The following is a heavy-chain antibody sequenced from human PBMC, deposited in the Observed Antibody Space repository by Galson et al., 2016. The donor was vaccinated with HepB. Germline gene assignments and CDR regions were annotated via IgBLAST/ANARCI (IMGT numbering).Heavy chain of an antibody. V-gene: IGHV1-18*01. CDR1: GYTFTTSG. J-gene: IGHJ4*02. CDR3: ARDVQYRFDS. CDR2: ISTYSGNT. Sequence: SVKVSCKASGYTFTTSGISWVRQAPGQGLEWMGWISTYSGNTKYAQKFQGGLTLTTDSSTTTAYMELRSLRFDETALYYCARDVQYRFDSWGQGPLVTVSS. D-gene: IGHD2/OR15-2a*01.